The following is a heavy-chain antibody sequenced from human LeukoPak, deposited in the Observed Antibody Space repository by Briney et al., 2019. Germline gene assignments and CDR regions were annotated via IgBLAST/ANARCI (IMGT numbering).Heavy chain of an antibody. CDR2: IYYSGST. D-gene: IGHD2-2*01. J-gene: IGHJ6*03. V-gene: IGHV4-59*01. Sequence: SETLSLTCTVSGGSISSYYWSWIRQPPGKGLEWIGYIYYSGSTNYNPSLKSRVTISVDKSKNQFSLKLSSVTAADTAVYYCARTFEDIVVVPAANSMRHYYYYYMDVWGKGTTVTISS. CDR1: GGSISSYY. CDR3: ARTFEDIVVVPAANSMRHYYYYYMDV.